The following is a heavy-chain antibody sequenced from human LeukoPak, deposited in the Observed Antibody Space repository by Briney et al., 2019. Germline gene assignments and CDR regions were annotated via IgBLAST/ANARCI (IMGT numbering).Heavy chain of an antibody. J-gene: IGHJ4*02. CDR2: ISYDGSNK. CDR3: ARVGLGPPYYFDY. Sequence: GGSLRLSCAASGFTFSSYWMSWVRQAPGKGLEWVAVISYDGSNKYYADSVKGRFTISRDNSKNTLYLQMNSLRAEDTAVYYCARVGLGPPYYFDYWGQGTLVTVSS. CDR1: GFTFSSYW. D-gene: IGHD3/OR15-3a*01. V-gene: IGHV3-30-3*01.